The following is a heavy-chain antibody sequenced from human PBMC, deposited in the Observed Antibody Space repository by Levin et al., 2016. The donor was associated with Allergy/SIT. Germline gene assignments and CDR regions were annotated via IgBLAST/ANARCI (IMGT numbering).Heavy chain of an antibody. CDR3: ARHGVEYRNSSGYYQRITRYYSGMDV. Sequence: KVSCKGSGYSFTNYWISWVRQMPGQGLEWMGRIDPSDSYTNYSPSFQGHVTISDDKSINTAYLQWTSLKASDTAMYYCARHGVEYRNSSGYYQRITRYYSGMDVWGRGTNVTVSS. D-gene: IGHD3-22*01. CDR2: IDPSDSYT. V-gene: IGHV5-10-1*01. J-gene: IGHJ6*02. CDR1: GYSFTNYW.